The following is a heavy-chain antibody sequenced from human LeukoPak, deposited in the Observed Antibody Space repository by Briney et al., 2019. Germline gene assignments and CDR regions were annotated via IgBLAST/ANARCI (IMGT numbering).Heavy chain of an antibody. CDR3: ARVQSRLSWFDP. CDR1: GFTVSSNS. Sequence: GGSLRLSCTVSGFTVSSNSMSWVRQAPGKGLEWVSFIFSSTHYSDSVKGRFTISRDNSKNTLYLQMNSLRAEDTAVYYCARVQSRLSWFDPWGQGTLVTVSS. CDR2: IFSST. J-gene: IGHJ5*02. V-gene: IGHV3-53*01.